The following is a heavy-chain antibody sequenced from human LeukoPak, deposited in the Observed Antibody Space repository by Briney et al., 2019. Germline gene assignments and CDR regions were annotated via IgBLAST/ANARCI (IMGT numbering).Heavy chain of an antibody. CDR3: AGLTITAAPSDP. CDR1: GGSISSGDYY. Sequence: SETLSLTCTVSGGSISSGDYYWSWIRQPPGKGLEWIGYIYYIGSTYYNPSLKSRVTISVDTSKNQFSLKLNSVTAADTAIYYCAGLTITAAPSDPWGQGTLVTVSS. CDR2: IYYIGST. D-gene: IGHD6-13*01. J-gene: IGHJ5*02. V-gene: IGHV4-30-4*01.